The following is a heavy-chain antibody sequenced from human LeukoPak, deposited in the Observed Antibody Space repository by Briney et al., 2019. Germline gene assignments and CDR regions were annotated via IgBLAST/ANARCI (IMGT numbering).Heavy chain of an antibody. Sequence: SETLSLTCTVSGGSISSSSYYWGWIRQPPGKGLEWIGSIYYSGSTYYNPSLKSRVTISVNTSKNQFSLKLSSVTAADTAVYYCARIPWFGEFMVGSYYFDYWGQGTLVTVSS. CDR3: ARIPWFGEFMVGSYYFDY. D-gene: IGHD3-10*01. CDR1: GGSISSSSYY. J-gene: IGHJ4*02. V-gene: IGHV4-39*01. CDR2: IYYSGST.